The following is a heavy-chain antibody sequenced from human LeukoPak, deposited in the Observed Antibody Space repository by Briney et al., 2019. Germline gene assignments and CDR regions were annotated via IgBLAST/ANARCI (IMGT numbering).Heavy chain of an antibody. Sequence: SETLSLTCAVYGGSFSGYYWSWIRQPPGKGLEWMGEINHSGSTNYNPSLKSRVTISVDTSKNQFSLKLSSVTAADTAVYYCARGRWYYGSGRTWFDPWGQGTLVTVSS. V-gene: IGHV4-34*01. J-gene: IGHJ5*02. CDR2: INHSGST. CDR1: GGSFSGYY. CDR3: ARGRWYYGSGRTWFDP. D-gene: IGHD3-10*01.